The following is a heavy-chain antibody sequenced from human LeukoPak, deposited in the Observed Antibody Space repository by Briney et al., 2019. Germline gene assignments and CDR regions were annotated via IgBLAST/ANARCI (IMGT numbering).Heavy chain of an antibody. CDR2: ISSSTSDT. D-gene: IGHD2-15*01. CDR1: GFTFIDYY. J-gene: IGHJ4*02. Sequence: GGSLRLSCAASGFTFIDYYMSWIRQAPGKGLEWVSYISSSTSDTKYADSVKGRFTISRDNVKSSLYLQMNSLRAEDTAVYYCARAPGGCSGGACYTDSWGQGTLVTVSS. CDR3: ARAPGGCSGGACYTDS. V-gene: IGHV3-11*06.